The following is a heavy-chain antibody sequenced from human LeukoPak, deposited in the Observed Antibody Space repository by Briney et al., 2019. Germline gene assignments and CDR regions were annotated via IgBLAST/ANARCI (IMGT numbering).Heavy chain of an antibody. V-gene: IGHV4-38-2*02. CDR3: ARTTEGYCRGRSCYSYYYYMDV. D-gene: IGHD2-15*01. Sequence: PSETLSLTCTVSGYSISTGYYWDWIRQPPGKGLEWIGYIYYSGSTNYNPSLKRRVTISVDTSKNQFSLKLSSVTAADTAVYYCARTTEGYCRGRSCYSYYYYMDVWGKGTTVTVSS. CDR2: IYYSGST. J-gene: IGHJ6*03. CDR1: GYSISTGYY.